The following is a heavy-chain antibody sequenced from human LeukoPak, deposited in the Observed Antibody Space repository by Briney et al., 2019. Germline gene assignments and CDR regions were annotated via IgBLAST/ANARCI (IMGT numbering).Heavy chain of an antibody. CDR1: GFTFSSYS. J-gene: IGHJ6*03. CDR3: ARDGVVPAAMGYYYMDV. D-gene: IGHD2-2*01. V-gene: IGHV3-21*04. Sequence: NPGGSLRLSCAASGFTFSSYSMNWVRQAPGKGLEWVSSISSSSSYIYYADSVKGRFTISRDNSKNTLYLQMNSLRAEDTAVYYCARDGVVPAAMGYYYMDVWGKGTTVTVSS. CDR2: ISSSSSYI.